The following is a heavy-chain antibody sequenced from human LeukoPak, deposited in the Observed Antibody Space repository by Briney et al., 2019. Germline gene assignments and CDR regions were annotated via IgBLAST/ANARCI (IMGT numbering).Heavy chain of an antibody. CDR3: ATLAYSSSWRPFDY. D-gene: IGHD6-13*01. J-gene: IGHJ4*02. V-gene: IGHV4-34*01. CDR1: GGSFSGYY. CDR2: INHSGST. Sequence: PSETLSLTCAVYGGSFSGYYWSWIRQPPGKGLEWIGEINHSGSTNYNPSLKSRVTISVDTSKNQFSLKLSSVTAADTAVYYCATLAYSSSWRPFDYWGQGTLVTVSS.